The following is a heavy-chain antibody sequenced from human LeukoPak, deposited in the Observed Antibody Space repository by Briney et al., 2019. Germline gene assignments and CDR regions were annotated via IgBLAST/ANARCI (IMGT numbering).Heavy chain of an antibody. CDR3: ARAPDDFWSGYSPNWFDP. CDR2: FDPEDGET. CDR1: GYTLTELS. J-gene: IGHJ5*02. Sequence: GASVKVSCKVSGYTLTELSMHWVRQAPGKGLERMGGFDPEDGETIYAQKFQGRVTMTEDTSTDTAYMELSRLRSDDTAVYYCARAPDDFWSGYSPNWFDPWGQGTLVTVSS. V-gene: IGHV1-24*01. D-gene: IGHD3-3*01.